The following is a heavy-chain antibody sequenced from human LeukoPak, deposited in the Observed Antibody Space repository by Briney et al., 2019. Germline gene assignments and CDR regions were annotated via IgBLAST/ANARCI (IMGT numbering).Heavy chain of an antibody. J-gene: IGHJ1*01. V-gene: IGHV3-7*01. CDR3: ARDGGQNSEYFQH. CDR2: IKQDGSEK. Sequence: PGGSLRLSCAASGFTFSSYWMSWVRQAPGKGLEWVANIKQDGSEKYYVDSVKGRFTISRDNAKNSLYLQMNSLRAEDTAVYYCARDGGQNSEYFQHWGQGTLVTVSS. CDR1: GFTFSSYW. D-gene: IGHD3-16*01.